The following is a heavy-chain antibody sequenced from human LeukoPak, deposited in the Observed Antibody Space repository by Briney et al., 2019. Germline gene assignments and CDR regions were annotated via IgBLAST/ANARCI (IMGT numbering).Heavy chain of an antibody. V-gene: IGHV3-48*01. CDR1: GFTFSSYS. D-gene: IGHD3-16*02. Sequence: PGGSLRLSCAASGFTFSSYSMSWVRQAPGKGLEWVSYISSSSSTIYYADSVKGRFTISRDNAKNSLYLQMSSLRAEDTAVYYWGKGGHHFRGWCRLSGLFGPRGQGTLVTVSS. CDR2: ISSSSSTI. CDR3: GKGGHHFRGWCRLSGLFGP. J-gene: IGHJ5*02.